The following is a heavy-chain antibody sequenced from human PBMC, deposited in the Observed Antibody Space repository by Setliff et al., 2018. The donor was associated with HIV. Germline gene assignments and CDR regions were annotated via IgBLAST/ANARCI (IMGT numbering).Heavy chain of an antibody. CDR1: GFTFSNYA. CDR2: IKQDGSEK. V-gene: IGHV3-7*01. Sequence: SCAASGFTFSNYAMSWVRQAPGKGLEWVANIKQDGSEKYYVDSVKGRFTISRDNAKNSLYLQMNSLRAEDTAVYYCTTGLYCGGDCLDTFDMWGQGTMVTVSS. D-gene: IGHD2-21*02. CDR3: TTGLYCGGDCLDTFDM. J-gene: IGHJ3*02.